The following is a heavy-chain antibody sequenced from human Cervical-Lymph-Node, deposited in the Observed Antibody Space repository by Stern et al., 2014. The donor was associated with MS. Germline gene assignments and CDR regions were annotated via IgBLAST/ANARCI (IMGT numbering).Heavy chain of an antibody. CDR2: IYPGDSDT. Sequence: EVQLEESGAEVKKPGESLKISCKGSGYSFTANWIAWVRQMPGKCLEWMGIIYPGDSDTRYSPSFQGQVTISADKSISTAYLQWSSLKASDTAMYYCARDYGDYAFDYWGQGTLVTVSS. J-gene: IGHJ4*02. CDR3: ARDYGDYAFDY. D-gene: IGHD4-17*01. V-gene: IGHV5-51*01. CDR1: GYSFTANW.